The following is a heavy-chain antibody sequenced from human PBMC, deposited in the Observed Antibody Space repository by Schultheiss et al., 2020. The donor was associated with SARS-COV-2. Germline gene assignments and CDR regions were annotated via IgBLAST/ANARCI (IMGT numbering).Heavy chain of an antibody. CDR3: APYQPLTTPSDY. CDR1: GFTFSSYG. Sequence: GGSLRLSCAASGFTFSSYGMHWVRQAPGKGLEWVAVIWYDGSNKYYADSVKGRFTISRDNAKNSLYLQMNSLRAEDTAVYYCAPYQPLTTPSDYWGQGTLVTVSS. D-gene: IGHD2-2*01. J-gene: IGHJ4*02. CDR2: IWYDGSNK. V-gene: IGHV3-33*03.